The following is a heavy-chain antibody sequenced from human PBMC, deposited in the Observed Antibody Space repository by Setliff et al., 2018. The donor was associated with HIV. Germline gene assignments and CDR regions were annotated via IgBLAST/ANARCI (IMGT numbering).Heavy chain of an antibody. D-gene: IGHD4-17*01. CDR2: ISYSGNT. J-gene: IGHJ2*01. CDR1: GGSISSSSYY. V-gene: IGHV4-39*07. CDR3: VRDRSYGYWYFDL. Sequence: NPSETLSLTCSVSGGSISSSSYYWGWIRQPPGKGLEWIGDISYSGNTYYNPSLKSRVTISLDTSKNQFSLKLISVTAADTAVYYCVRDRSYGYWYFDLWGRGTLVTVSS.